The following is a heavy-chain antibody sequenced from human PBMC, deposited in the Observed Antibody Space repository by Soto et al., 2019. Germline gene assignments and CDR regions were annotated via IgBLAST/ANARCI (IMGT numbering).Heavy chain of an antibody. V-gene: IGHV4-59*01. CDR1: WAPITIND. J-gene: IGHJ4*01. CDR3: ARDAGGPYDY. D-gene: IGHD2-15*01. CDR2: IYYSGST. Sequence: AXETLSFRSPVSWAPITINDWSWIRQAPGKGLGWIGYIYYSGSTTYNPSLRSRVTMSADTSKDQFSLKLNSVTAADTAVYYCARDAGGPYDYWGPGIMVTVSS.